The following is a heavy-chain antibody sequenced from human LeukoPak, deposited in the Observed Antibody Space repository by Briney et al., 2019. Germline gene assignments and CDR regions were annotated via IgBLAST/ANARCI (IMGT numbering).Heavy chain of an antibody. Sequence: SETLSLTCTVSGGSISSGGSIGSFYWTWIRQPAGKGLEWIGRIDAAGRTNYNPSLRGPVTISVDTSKNQFSLRLSSVTAADAAVYYCARDWITGATRDFYYYYMDVWGKGTTVTVSS. D-gene: IGHD7-27*01. V-gene: IGHV4-61*02. CDR1: GGSISSGGSIGSFY. CDR2: IDAAGRT. CDR3: ARDWITGATRDFYYYYMDV. J-gene: IGHJ6*03.